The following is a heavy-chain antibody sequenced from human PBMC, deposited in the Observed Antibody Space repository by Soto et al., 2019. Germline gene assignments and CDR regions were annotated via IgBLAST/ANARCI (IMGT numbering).Heavy chain of an antibody. V-gene: IGHV3-7*05. CDR1: GFTFSNYW. J-gene: IGHJ4*02. CDR3: VRDGSPYVWGTYLGY. CDR2: IQQDGSEK. Sequence: EVQLVESGGGLVQPGGSLRLSCSTSGFTFSNYWMNWVRQAPGKGLEWVANIQQDGSEKNYVDSVKGRFTISRDNIKNSPHLQMDSLRTEATAVYYCVRDGSPYVWGTYLGYWGQGTQVTVSS. D-gene: IGHD3-16*01.